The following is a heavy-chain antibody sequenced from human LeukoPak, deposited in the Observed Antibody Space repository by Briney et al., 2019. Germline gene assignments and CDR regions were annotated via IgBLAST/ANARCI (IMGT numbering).Heavy chain of an antibody. V-gene: IGHV3-30*18. J-gene: IGHJ4*02. D-gene: IGHD6-13*01. CDR2: ISYDGSNK. CDR1: GFTFSSYG. Sequence: GGSLRLSCAASGFTFSSYGMHWVRQAPGKGLEWVAVISYDGSNKYYADSVKGRFTISRDNSKNTLYLQMNSLRAEDTAVYYCAKSGWIAAAGTVIGGIDYWGQGTLVTVSS. CDR3: AKSGWIAAAGTVIGGIDY.